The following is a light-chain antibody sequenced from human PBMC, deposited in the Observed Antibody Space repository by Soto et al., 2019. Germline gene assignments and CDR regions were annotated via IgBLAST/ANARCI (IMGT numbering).Light chain of an antibody. J-gene: IGKJ2*02. CDR1: QNISTF. Sequence: DLPMTQSPTSLSASVGDRVTITCRASQNISTFLNWYQQEPGKAPKLLIYAASSLLGGVPSRFSGSGSGTAFTLTITSLQPEDFASYYCQQSYSTWCSFGQGTKLEIK. V-gene: IGKV1-39*01. CDR2: AAS. CDR3: QQSYSTWCS.